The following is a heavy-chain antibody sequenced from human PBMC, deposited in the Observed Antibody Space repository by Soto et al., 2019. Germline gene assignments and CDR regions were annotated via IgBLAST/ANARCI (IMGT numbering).Heavy chain of an antibody. CDR2: INWKSDI. D-gene: IGHD3-16*01. Sequence: GGSLRLSCAVSGFTFDDNAMHWVRQAPEKGLEWVSGINWKSDIGYADSVKSRFTISRDNAENSLYLQMNSLRAEDTALYYCAISQDRGGRTTFIYWGQGTQVTVSS. CDR3: AISQDRGGRTTFIY. V-gene: IGHV3-9*01. CDR1: GFTFDDNA. J-gene: IGHJ4*02.